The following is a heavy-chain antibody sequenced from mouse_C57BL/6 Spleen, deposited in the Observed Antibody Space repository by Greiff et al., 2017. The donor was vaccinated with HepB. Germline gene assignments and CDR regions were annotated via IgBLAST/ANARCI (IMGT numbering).Heavy chain of an antibody. Sequence: DVKLVESGGGLVKPGGSLKLSCAASGFTFSDYGMHWVRQAPEKGLEWVAYISSGSSTIYYPDTVKGRFTISRDNAKNTLFLQMTSLRSEDTAMYYCARCGNYAMDYWGQGTSVTVSS. J-gene: IGHJ4*01. V-gene: IGHV5-17*01. CDR2: ISSGSSTI. CDR1: GFTFSDYG. D-gene: IGHD1-1*02. CDR3: ARCGNYAMDY.